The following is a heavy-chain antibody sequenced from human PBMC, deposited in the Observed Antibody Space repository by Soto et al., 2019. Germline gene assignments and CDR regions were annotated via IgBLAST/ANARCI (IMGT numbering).Heavy chain of an antibody. D-gene: IGHD1-26*01. CDR3: GNVGLVTPFDY. J-gene: IGHJ4*02. Sequence: GGSLRLSCAASGFTFSSYAMSWVRQAPGKGLEWVSAISGSGCSTYYADSVKGRFTISTDNSKNTLYLQMNSLRAEDTAVYYCGNVGLVTPFDYRGQGTLVTVSS. V-gene: IGHV3-23*01. CDR1: GFTFSSYA. CDR2: ISGSGCST.